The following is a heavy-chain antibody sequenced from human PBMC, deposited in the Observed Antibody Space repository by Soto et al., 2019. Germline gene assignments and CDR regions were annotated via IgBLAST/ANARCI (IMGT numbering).Heavy chain of an antibody. CDR1: GFTFTSSA. J-gene: IGHJ3*02. D-gene: IGHD4-17*01. CDR3: AAESTTVTTIDAFDI. V-gene: IGHV1-58*02. Sequence: ASVKVSCKASGFTFTSSAMQWVRQARGQRLEWIGWIVVGSGNTNYAQKFQERVTITRDMSTSTAYMELSSLRSEDTAVYYCAAESTTVTTIDAFDIWGQGTMVTVSS. CDR2: IVVGSGNT.